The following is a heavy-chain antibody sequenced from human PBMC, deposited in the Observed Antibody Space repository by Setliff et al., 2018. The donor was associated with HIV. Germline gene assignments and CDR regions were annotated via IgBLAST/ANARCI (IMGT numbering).Heavy chain of an antibody. CDR3: ARMQAYYNFWRSTYYFDY. J-gene: IGHJ4*02. D-gene: IGHD3-3*01. V-gene: IGHV1-18*01. CDR1: GSPFSSYG. Sequence: GASVKVSCKASGSPFSSYGICWVRQAPGHGLEWMGYISPYNGDAYYAEKFQGRVTMTTDTSTTAVSMELTNLRSDDTAVYFCARMQAYYNFWRSTYYFDYWGQGTPVTVSS. CDR2: ISPYNGDA.